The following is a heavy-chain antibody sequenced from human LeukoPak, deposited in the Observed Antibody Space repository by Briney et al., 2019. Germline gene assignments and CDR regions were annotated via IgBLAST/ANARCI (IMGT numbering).Heavy chain of an antibody. D-gene: IGHD3-22*01. CDR3: ARGRGYYDSSGYYYLDY. J-gene: IGHJ4*02. CDR2: INHSGST. V-gene: IGHV4-34*01. Sequence: SETLSLTCAVYGGSFSGYYWSWIRQPPGKGLEWIGEINHSGSTNYNPSLKSRVTISVDTSKNQLSLKLSSVTAADTAVYYCARGRGYYDSSGYYYLDYWGQGTLVTVSS. CDR1: GGSFSGYY.